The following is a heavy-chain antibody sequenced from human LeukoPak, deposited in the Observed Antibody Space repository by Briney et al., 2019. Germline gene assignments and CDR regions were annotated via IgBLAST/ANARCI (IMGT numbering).Heavy chain of an antibody. J-gene: IGHJ1*01. CDR2: ISAYSGNT. Sequence: GASVNVSCKASNHTFTNYPISWVRQAPGQGLEWLGWISAYSGNTNYAQKVQGRVTMTTDASTNTAYMELASLRPDDTAIYYCTRGSSSQYFQYWGQGTLVTVSS. D-gene: IGHD6-6*01. V-gene: IGHV1-18*01. CDR1: NHTFTNYP. CDR3: TRGSSSQYFQY.